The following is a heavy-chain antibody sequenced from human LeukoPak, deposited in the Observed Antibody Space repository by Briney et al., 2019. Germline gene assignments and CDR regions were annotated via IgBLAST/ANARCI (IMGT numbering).Heavy chain of an antibody. Sequence: SETPSLTCTVSDGSISSYFWSWIRQPPGKGLEWIGYIYYSGSTNYNPSLKSRVTISVDTSKNQFFLKLSSVTAADTAVYYCARHKPGTYYYGMDVWGQGTTVTVSS. CDR1: DGSISSYF. CDR2: IYYSGST. CDR3: ARHKPGTYYYGMDV. V-gene: IGHV4-59*08. D-gene: IGHD3-16*01. J-gene: IGHJ6*02.